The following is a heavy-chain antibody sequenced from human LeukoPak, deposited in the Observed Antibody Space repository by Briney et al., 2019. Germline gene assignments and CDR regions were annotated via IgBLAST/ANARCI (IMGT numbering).Heavy chain of an antibody. CDR3: ARGCSSTSCWLRMDV. D-gene: IGHD2-2*01. CDR1: GGSISSGDYY. J-gene: IGHJ6*02. Sequence: SETLSLTCTVSGGSISSGDYYWSWIRQPPGKGLEWIGYIYYSGSTYYNPSLKSRVTMSVDTSKNQFSLNLSSVTAAGTAVYYCARGCSSTSCWLRMDVWGQGTTVTVSS. V-gene: IGHV4-30-4*01. CDR2: IYYSGST.